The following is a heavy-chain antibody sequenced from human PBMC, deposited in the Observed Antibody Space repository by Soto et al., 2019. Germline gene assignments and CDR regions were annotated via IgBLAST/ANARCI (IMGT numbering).Heavy chain of an antibody. CDR3: ARSVEGHFDY. CDR2: ITSDTKTI. V-gene: IGHV3-48*02. Sequence: EVQLVESGGNSVQPGGSLRLSCAASGFRFSIYSMNWVRQAPGKGLEWSAYITSDTKTIKYADSVRGRFTISRDNGKNSVYLQMNSLRDEDTAVYYCARSVEGHFDYWGQGTVVTVSA. D-gene: IGHD6-19*01. CDR1: GFRFSIYS. J-gene: IGHJ4*02.